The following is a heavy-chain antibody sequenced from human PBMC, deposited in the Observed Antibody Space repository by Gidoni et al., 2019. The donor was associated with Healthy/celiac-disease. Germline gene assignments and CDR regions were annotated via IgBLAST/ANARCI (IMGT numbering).Heavy chain of an antibody. J-gene: IGHJ5*02. V-gene: IGHV1-2*02. D-gene: IGHD2-2*02. CDR1: GYTCTGYY. CDR3: ARAPYCSSTSCYIWFDP. CDR2: INPNSGGT. Sequence: QVQLVQAGAEVKKPGASVKVSCKASGYTCTGYYMHWVRQAPGQGLEWMGWINPNSGGTNYAQKFQGRVTMTRDTSISTAYMELSRLRSDDTAVYYCARAPYCSSTSCYIWFDPWGQGTLVTVSS.